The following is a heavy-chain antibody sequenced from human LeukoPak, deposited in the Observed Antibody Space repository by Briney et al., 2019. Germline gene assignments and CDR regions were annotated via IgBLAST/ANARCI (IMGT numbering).Heavy chain of an antibody. D-gene: IGHD2-2*01. CDR1: GFTFSSYE. CDR3: ARDALDGSTSPSRFDY. CDR2: ISSSGSTI. J-gene: IGHJ4*02. V-gene: IGHV3-48*03. Sequence: PGGSLRLSCAASGFTFSSYEMNWVRQAPGKGLEWVSYISSSGSTIYYADSVKGRFTISRDNAKSSLYLQMNSLRAEDTAVYYCARDALDGSTSPSRFDYWGQGTLVTVSS.